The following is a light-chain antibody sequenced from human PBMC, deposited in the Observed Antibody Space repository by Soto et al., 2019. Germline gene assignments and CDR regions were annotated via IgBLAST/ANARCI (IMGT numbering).Light chain of an antibody. Sequence: DIQMTQSPSTLSASVGDRVTITCRASQSISSWLAWYQQKPGKAPKLLIYDASSLESGVPSRFSGSGSGTEFTLTISRLQPEDFATYYCQQYNSYSFGTGTKVDIK. J-gene: IGKJ3*01. CDR2: DAS. V-gene: IGKV1-5*01. CDR1: QSISSW. CDR3: QQYNSYS.